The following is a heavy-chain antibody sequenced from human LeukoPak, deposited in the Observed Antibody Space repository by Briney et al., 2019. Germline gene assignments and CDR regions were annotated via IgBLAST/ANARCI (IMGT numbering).Heavy chain of an antibody. V-gene: IGHV4-34*01. CDR1: GGSFSGYY. Sequence: PSETLSLTRAVYGGSFSGYYWSWIRQPPGKGLEWIGEINHSGSTNYNPSLKSRVTISVDTSKNQFSLKLSSVTAADTAAYYCARARSDYGDYVFDYWGQGTLVTVSS. CDR2: INHSGST. D-gene: IGHD4-17*01. J-gene: IGHJ4*02. CDR3: ARARSDYGDYVFDY.